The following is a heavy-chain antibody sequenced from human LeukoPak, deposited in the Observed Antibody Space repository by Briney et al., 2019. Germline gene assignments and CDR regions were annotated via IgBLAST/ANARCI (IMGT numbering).Heavy chain of an antibody. CDR2: IRYDGSNK. D-gene: IGHD4-11*01. CDR3: AKDPSNYGNIDY. CDR1: GFTFSTHW. V-gene: IGHV3-30*02. Sequence: GGSLRLSCAASGFTFSTHWMDWVRKAPGKGLGWVAFIRYDGSNKYYANSVKXRFTISRDNSKNTQYLQMNSLRAEDTAVYYCAKDPSNYGNIDYWGQGTLVTVSS. J-gene: IGHJ4*02.